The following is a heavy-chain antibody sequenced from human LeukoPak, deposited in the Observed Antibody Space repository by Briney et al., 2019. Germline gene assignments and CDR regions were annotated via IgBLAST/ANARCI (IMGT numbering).Heavy chain of an antibody. J-gene: IGHJ4*02. CDR2: ISGSGGRT. CDR3: AKDTTPYSSSYYFDY. D-gene: IGHD6-19*01. CDR1: GFTFSSYA. V-gene: IGHV3-23*01. Sequence: GGSLRLSCAASGFTFSSYAMSWVRQAPGKGLEWVSAISGSGGRTYYADSVKGRFTISRDNSKNTLYLQMNSLRAEDTAVYYCAKDTTPYSSSYYFDYWGQGTLVTVSS.